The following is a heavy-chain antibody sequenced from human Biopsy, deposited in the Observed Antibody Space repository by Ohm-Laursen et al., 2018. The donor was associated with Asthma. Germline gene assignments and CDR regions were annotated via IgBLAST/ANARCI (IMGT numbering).Heavy chain of an antibody. V-gene: IGHV3-23*01. Sequence: LRLSCAASGFTFSSYAMNWVRQAPGKGLEWVSGIRGNDGSTYYADSVKGRFAISRDNSKNTLYLQMNSLRAEDTAVYYCARRGITGTTLDYWGQGTLVTVSS. CDR2: IRGNDGST. CDR1: GFTFSSYA. J-gene: IGHJ4*02. CDR3: ARRGITGTTLDY. D-gene: IGHD1-7*01.